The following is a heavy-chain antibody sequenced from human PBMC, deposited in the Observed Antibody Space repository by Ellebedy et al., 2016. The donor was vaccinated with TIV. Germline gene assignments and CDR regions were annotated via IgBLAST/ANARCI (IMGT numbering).Heavy chain of an antibody. CDR3: ARQFPYSSGWFDY. J-gene: IGHJ5*01. CDR1: GGTFSTYA. V-gene: IGHV1-69*04. Sequence: SVKVSXKASGGTFSTYAISWVRQAPGQGLEWMGRIIPVLGIIRYAQRFQGRVTITADNSTSTAYMELTSLRSEDTAVYYCARQFPYSSGWFDYWGQGTQVTVSS. CDR2: IIPVLGII. D-gene: IGHD6-25*01.